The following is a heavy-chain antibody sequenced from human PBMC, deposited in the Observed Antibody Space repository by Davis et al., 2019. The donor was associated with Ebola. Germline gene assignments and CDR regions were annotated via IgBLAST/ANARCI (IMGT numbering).Heavy chain of an antibody. CDR1: GGSISSGGYS. Sequence: LRLSCAVSGGSISSGGYSWSWIRQPPGKGLEWIGYIYHSGSTYYNPSLKSRVTISVDTSKNQFSLKLSSVTAADTAVYYCARGHSYGYWGQGALVTVSS. D-gene: IGHD5-18*01. V-gene: IGHV4-30-2*01. CDR2: IYHSGST. J-gene: IGHJ4*02. CDR3: ARGHSYGY.